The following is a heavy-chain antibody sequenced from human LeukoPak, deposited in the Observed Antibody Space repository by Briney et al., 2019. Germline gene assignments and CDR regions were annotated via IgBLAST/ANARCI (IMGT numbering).Heavy chain of an antibody. D-gene: IGHD3-22*01. J-gene: IGHJ5*02. Sequence: GGSLRLSCAASGFTFSSYGMHWVRQAPGKGLEWVAVIWYDGSNKYYADSVKGRFTISRDNSKNTLYLQMNSLRAEDTAVYYCARDRTDSSGYYYNWFDPWGQGTLVTVSS. CDR1: GFTFSSYG. V-gene: IGHV3-33*01. CDR2: IWYDGSNK. CDR3: ARDRTDSSGYYYNWFDP.